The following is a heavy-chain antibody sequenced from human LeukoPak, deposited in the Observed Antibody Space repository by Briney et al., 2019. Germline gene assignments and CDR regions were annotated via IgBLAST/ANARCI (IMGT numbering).Heavy chain of an antibody. J-gene: IGHJ4*02. CDR2: IHPEGNEK. CDR3: ARGDAFSGDH. V-gene: IGHV3-7*04. Sequence: TGGSLRLSCAASKFTFSTYAMSWVRQAPGRGLEWVANIHPEGNEKYHVESVKGRFTISRDNTKNLLFLQMNGLRVEDTAVYYCARGDAFSGDHWGQGTLVTVSS. CDR1: KFTFSTYA.